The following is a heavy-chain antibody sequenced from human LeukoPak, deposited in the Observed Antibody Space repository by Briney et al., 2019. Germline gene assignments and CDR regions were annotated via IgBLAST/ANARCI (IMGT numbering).Heavy chain of an antibody. V-gene: IGHV3-11*01. J-gene: IGHJ4*02. Sequence: GGSLRLSCAASEFSVGSNYMTWVRQAPGKGLEWVSYISSSGSTIYYADSVKGRFTISRDNAKNSLYLQMNSLRAEDTAVYYCASGDLFLDDSSGYYLWDYWGQGTLVTVSS. CDR1: EFSVGSNY. D-gene: IGHD3-22*01. CDR2: ISSSGSTI. CDR3: ASGDLFLDDSSGYYLWDY.